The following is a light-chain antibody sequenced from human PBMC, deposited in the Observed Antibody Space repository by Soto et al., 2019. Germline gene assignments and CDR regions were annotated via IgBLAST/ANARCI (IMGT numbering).Light chain of an antibody. Sequence: EIVMTQSPDTLSLSPGEGATISCRVSQSIRSNLAWYQQRPGQAPRLLMYGASTRTDGIPARFTGSGSGTEFTLTISSLQSEDFAVYYCQQYHIWPPWTSGQGTKVELK. J-gene: IGKJ1*01. V-gene: IGKV3-15*01. CDR2: GAS. CDR1: QSIRSN. CDR3: QQYHIWPPWT.